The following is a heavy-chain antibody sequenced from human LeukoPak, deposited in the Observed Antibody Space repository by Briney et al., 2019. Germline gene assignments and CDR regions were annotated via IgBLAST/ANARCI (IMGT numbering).Heavy chain of an antibody. Sequence: PGGSLRLSCAASGFTFSSYWMNWVRQAPGKGLEWVSSINSDSTNIYYTDSVKGRFTVSRDNAKNSLYLQMNSLRAEDTAVYYCARDLGGGDTFDYWGQGTLVTVSS. D-gene: IGHD6-25*01. CDR3: ARDLGGGDTFDY. CDR1: GFTFSSYW. J-gene: IGHJ4*02. CDR2: INSDSTNI. V-gene: IGHV3-21*01.